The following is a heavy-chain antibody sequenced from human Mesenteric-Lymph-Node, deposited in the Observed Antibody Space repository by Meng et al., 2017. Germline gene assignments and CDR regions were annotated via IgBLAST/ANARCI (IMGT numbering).Heavy chain of an antibody. Sequence: SVKVSCKASGGTFSSYTISWVRQAPGQGLEWMGRIIPILGIANYAQKFQGRVTITADKSTSTAYMELSSLRSEDTAVYYCARMRVGASSAFDYWGQGTLVTVSS. J-gene: IGHJ4*02. D-gene: IGHD1-26*01. CDR1: GGTFSSYT. CDR2: IIPILGIA. V-gene: IGHV1-69*02. CDR3: ARMRVGASSAFDY.